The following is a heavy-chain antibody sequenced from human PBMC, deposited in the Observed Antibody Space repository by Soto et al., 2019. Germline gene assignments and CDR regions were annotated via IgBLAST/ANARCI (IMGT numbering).Heavy chain of an antibody. Sequence: GGSLRLSCAASGFTFSSCAMSWVRQAPGKGPEWVSAISGSGGSTYYADSVKGRFTISRDNSKNTLYLQMNSLRAEDTAVYYCAKPGASSGRNYYYGMDVWGQGTTVTVSS. J-gene: IGHJ6*02. CDR3: AKPGASSGRNYYYGMDV. CDR2: ISGSGGST. V-gene: IGHV3-23*01. CDR1: GFTFSSCA. D-gene: IGHD6-19*01.